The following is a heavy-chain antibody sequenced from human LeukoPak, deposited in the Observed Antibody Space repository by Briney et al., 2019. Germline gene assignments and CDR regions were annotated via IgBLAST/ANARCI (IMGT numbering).Heavy chain of an antibody. J-gene: IGHJ4*02. CDR1: GYTFTSYD. CDR3: ARERGGTYYDYVWGSYRLGFFDY. D-gene: IGHD3-16*02. CDR2: MNPNSGNT. Sequence: ASVKVSCKASGYTFTSYDINWVRQATGQGLEWMGWMNPNSGNTGYAQKFQGRVTITRNTSISTAYMELSSLRSEDTAVYYCARERGGTYYDYVWGSYRLGFFDYWGQGTLVTVSS. V-gene: IGHV1-8*03.